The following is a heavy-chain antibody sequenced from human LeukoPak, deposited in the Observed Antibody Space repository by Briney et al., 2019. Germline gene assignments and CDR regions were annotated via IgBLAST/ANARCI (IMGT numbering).Heavy chain of an antibody. CDR3: ARARDWNSVGGDNWFDP. CDR2: ISAYNGNT. CDR1: GYTFTSYG. J-gene: IGHJ5*02. Sequence: ASVKVSCKASGYTFTSYGISWVRQAPGQGLEWMGWISAYNGNTNYAQKLQGRVTMTTDTSTSTAYMELRSLRSDDTAVYYCARARDWNSVGGDNWFDPWGQGTLVTVSS. D-gene: IGHD1-7*01. V-gene: IGHV1-18*01.